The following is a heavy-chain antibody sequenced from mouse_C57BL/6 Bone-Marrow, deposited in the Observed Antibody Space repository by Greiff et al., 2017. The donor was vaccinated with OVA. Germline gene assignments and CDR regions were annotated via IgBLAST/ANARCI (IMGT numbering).Heavy chain of an antibody. J-gene: IGHJ3*01. CDR3: ARGRGSSYGWFAY. CDR2: ILPGSGST. CDR1: GYTFTGYW. V-gene: IGHV1-9*01. D-gene: IGHD1-1*01. Sequence: QVQLQQSGAELMKPGASVKLSCKATGYTFTGYWIEWVKQRPGHGLEWIGEILPGSGSTNYNEKFKGKATFTADTSSNTAYMQLRSLTTEDSAIYYCARGRGSSYGWFAYWGQGTLVTVSA.